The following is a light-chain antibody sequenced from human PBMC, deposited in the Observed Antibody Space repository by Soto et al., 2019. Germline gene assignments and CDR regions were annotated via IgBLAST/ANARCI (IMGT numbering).Light chain of an antibody. CDR3: QQYGSSPLT. J-gene: IGKJ4*01. CDR2: GAS. Sequence: EIVLTQSPGPLSLSPGEKATLSCRASQSVSNNYLAWYQQKPGQAPRLLIPGASSRATGIPDRLNGSGSGTDFTLTISRLEPEDFAVYYCQQYGSSPLTFGGGTKVEIK. CDR1: QSVSNNY. V-gene: IGKV3-20*01.